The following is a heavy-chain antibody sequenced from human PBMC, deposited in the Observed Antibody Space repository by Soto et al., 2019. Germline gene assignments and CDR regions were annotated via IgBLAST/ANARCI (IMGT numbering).Heavy chain of an antibody. D-gene: IGHD2-21*01. Sequence: ASVKVSCNASGYTFTSCGISWVRQAPGQGLEWMGWISPHNDDTKYAQNLQGRVTMTTDTSTSTAYMELTSLRSDDTAVYYCGRLGGHCGAACFGFYAMDVWGQGTTVTVSS. CDR3: GRLGGHCGAACFGFYAMDV. V-gene: IGHV1-18*01. J-gene: IGHJ6*02. CDR1: GYTFTSCG. CDR2: ISPHNDDT.